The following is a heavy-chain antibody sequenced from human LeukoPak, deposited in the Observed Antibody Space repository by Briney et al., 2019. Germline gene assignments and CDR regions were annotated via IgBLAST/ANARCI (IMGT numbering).Heavy chain of an antibody. V-gene: IGHV4-31*03. CDR3: ARGKLGMEAFDI. CDR1: GGSISSGGYY. Sequence: PSQTLSLTCTVSGGSISSGGYYWSWIRQHPGKGLEWIGYIYYSGSTYYNPSLKSRVTISVDTSKNQFSLKLSSVTAADTAVYYCARGKLGMEAFDIWGQGTIVTVSS. J-gene: IGHJ3*02. D-gene: IGHD7-27*01. CDR2: IYYSGST.